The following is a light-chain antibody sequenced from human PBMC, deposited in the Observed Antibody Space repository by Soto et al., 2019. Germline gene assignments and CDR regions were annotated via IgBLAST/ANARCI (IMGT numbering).Light chain of an antibody. CDR3: LSFDSSLSVV. Sequence: QSALTQPPSVSGAPGQRVTISCTGSSSNIGAGYDVHWYQQLPGRAPKLLIYGNTNRPSGVPDRVSGSDSGTSASLAIPGLQAEDEADYYCLSFDSSLSVVFGGGTKLTVL. CDR2: GNT. CDR1: SSNIGAGYD. V-gene: IGLV1-40*01. J-gene: IGLJ2*01.